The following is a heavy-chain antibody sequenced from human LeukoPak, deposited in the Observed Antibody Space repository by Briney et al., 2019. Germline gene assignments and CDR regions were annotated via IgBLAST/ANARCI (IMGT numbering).Heavy chain of an antibody. D-gene: IGHD6-19*01. CDR1: GDSVSSNSAA. V-gene: IGHV6-1*01. CDR3: ARQRIEYRSGWYSYYYYMDV. Sequence: SQTLSLTCAISGDSVSSNSAAWNWIRQSPSRGLEWLGRTYYRSRWYNDYAVSVKSRITINPDTSKNQFSLQLNSVPPEDTAVYYCARQRIEYRSGWYSYYYYMDVWGKGTTVTVSS. J-gene: IGHJ6*03. CDR2: TYYRSRWYN.